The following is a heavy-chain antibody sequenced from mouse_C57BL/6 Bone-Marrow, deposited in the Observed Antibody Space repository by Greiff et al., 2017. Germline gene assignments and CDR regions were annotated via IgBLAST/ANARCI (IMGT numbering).Heavy chain of an antibody. Sequence: QVQLQQPGAELVRPGSSVKLSCKASGYTFTSYWMDWVKQRPGQGLEWIGNIYPSDSETHYNQKFKDKATLTVDKSSSTAYMQLSSLTSEDSAVYYCAREEGYGSSFDYWGQGTTLTVSS. J-gene: IGHJ2*01. CDR1: GYTFTSYW. CDR3: AREEGYGSSFDY. D-gene: IGHD1-1*01. CDR2: IYPSDSET. V-gene: IGHV1-61*01.